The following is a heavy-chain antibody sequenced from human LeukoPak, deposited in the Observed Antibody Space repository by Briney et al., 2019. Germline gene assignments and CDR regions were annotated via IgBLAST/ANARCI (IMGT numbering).Heavy chain of an antibody. D-gene: IGHD6-19*01. CDR2: IKQDGSEK. J-gene: IGHJ6*03. CDR3: ARDLAVAGLYYYYYMDV. Sequence: GGSLRLSCAASGFTFSSYWMSWVRQAPGKGLEWVANIKQDGSEKYYVDSVKGRFTISRDNAKNSLYLQMNSLRAEDTAVYYCARDLAVAGLYYYYYMDVWGKGTTVTISS. CDR1: GFTFSSYW. V-gene: IGHV3-7*01.